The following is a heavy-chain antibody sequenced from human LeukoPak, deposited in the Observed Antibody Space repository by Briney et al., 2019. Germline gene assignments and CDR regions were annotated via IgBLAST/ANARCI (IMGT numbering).Heavy chain of an antibody. CDR2: ISPIFGTA. J-gene: IGHJ4*02. CDR1: GGTFSSYA. CDR3: ARPNTYCYDSSGYYSN. V-gene: IGHV1-69*05. Sequence: SVKVSCKASGGTFSSYAISWVRQAPGQGLEWMGRISPIFGTANYAQKFQGRVTITTDESTSTAYMELSSLRSEDTAVYYCARPNTYCYDSSGYYSNWGQGTLVTVSS. D-gene: IGHD3-22*01.